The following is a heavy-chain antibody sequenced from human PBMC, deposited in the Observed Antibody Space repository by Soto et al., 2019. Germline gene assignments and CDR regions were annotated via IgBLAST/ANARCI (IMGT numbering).Heavy chain of an antibody. V-gene: IGHV3-66*01. J-gene: IGHJ4*02. CDR2: IYSGGST. CDR3: ARAVYGSGSYPRSDY. Sequence: GGSLRLSCAASGFTVSSNYMSWVRQAPGKGLEWVSVIYSGGSTYYADSVKGRFTISRDNSKNMLYLQMNSLRAEDTAVYYCARAVYGSGSYPRSDYWGQGTLVTVSS. CDR1: GFTVSSNY. D-gene: IGHD3-10*01.